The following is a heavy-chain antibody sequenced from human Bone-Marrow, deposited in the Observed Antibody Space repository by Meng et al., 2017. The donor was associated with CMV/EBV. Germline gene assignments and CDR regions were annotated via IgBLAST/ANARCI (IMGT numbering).Heavy chain of an antibody. V-gene: IGHV3-7*01. CDR3: ARDHRIAGRYYYGMDV. CDR1: GFPFSSFW. D-gene: IGHD6-6*01. J-gene: IGHJ6*02. Sequence: GGSLRLSCEVSGFPFSSFWMSWVRQAPGKGLEWVANIKEDGSETFYVDSVKGRFTISRDNAKNSLYLQMNSLRAEDTAVYYCARDHRIAGRYYYGMDVWGQGTTVTVSS. CDR2: IKEDGSET.